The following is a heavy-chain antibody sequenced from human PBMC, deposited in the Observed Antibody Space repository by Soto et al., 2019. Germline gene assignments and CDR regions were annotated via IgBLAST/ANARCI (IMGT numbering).Heavy chain of an antibody. J-gene: IGHJ4*02. Sequence: QVQLVESGGGVVQPGRSLRLSCAASGFTFSSYGMHWVRHAPGKGLEWVAVIWYDGSNKYYADSVKGRFTISRDNSKNTLYLQMNSLRAEDTAVYYCARVTTLHFDYWGQGTLVTVSS. D-gene: IGHD1-1*01. CDR3: ARVTTLHFDY. V-gene: IGHV3-33*01. CDR2: IWYDGSNK. CDR1: GFTFSSYG.